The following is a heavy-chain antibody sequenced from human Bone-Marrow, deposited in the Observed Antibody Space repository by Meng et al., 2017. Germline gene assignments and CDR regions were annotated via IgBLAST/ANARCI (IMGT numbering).Heavy chain of an antibody. CDR2: INTNTGNP. CDR1: GYTFTRYA. CDR3: ARDARGLLKDY. V-gene: IGHV7-4-1*02. D-gene: IGHD2/OR15-2a*01. Sequence: QRVQSWAVLKTSGSSLTVSCNAFGYTFTRYAINWVRQAPGQGLEWMGWINTNTGNPTYAQGFTGRFDFSLDTSVSTAYLQISSLKAEDTAVYYCARDARGLLKDYWGQGTLVTVSS. J-gene: IGHJ4*02.